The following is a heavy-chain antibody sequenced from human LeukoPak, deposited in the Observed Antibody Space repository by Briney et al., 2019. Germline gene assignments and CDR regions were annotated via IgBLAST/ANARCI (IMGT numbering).Heavy chain of an antibody. CDR1: GFTFSDYY. V-gene: IGHV3-11*04. CDR3: AREGTGLDYYYGMDV. Sequence: GGSLRLSRAASGFTFSDYYMSWIRQAPGKGLEWVSYISSSSSTIYYADSVKGRFTISRDNAKNSLYLQMNSLRAEDTAVYYCAREGTGLDYYYGMDVWGQGTTVTVSS. D-gene: IGHD3-16*01. J-gene: IGHJ6*02. CDR2: ISSSSSTI.